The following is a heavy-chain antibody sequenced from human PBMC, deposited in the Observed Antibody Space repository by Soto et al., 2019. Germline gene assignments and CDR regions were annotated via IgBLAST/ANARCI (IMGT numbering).Heavy chain of an antibody. J-gene: IGHJ6*02. CDR2: INHSGST. D-gene: IGHD3-9*01. CDR1: GGSFSGYY. CDR3: ARSRVLLYFDWLTHYGMDV. Sequence: SETLSLTCAVYGGSFSGYYWSWIRQPPGKGLEWIGEINHSGSTNYNPSLKSRVTISVDTSKNQFSLKLSSVTAADTAVYYCARSRVLLYFDWLTHYGMDVWGQGTTVNVSS. V-gene: IGHV4-34*01.